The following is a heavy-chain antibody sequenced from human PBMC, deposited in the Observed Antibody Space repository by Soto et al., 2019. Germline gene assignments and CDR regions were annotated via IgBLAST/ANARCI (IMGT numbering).Heavy chain of an antibody. CDR1: GYIFIRYG. CDR3: ARTSYVWGSYRSDDALDI. Sequence: QVQLVQSGAEVKKPGASVKVSCKASGYIFIRYGISWVREAPGQGLEWMGWISAYKGDTNYAQKVQGRVTMTTDTSPSTAYMEVRSLRFDDTAVYYCARTSYVWGSYRSDDALDIWGQGTMVTVSS. J-gene: IGHJ3*02. CDR2: ISAYKGDT. D-gene: IGHD3-16*02. V-gene: IGHV1-18*01.